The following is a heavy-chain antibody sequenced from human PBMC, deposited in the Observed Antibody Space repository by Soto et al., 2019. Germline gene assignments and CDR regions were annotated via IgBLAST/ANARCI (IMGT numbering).Heavy chain of an antibody. CDR1: GYTITSYA. CDR3: ARDLGVGAASDY. CDR2: INAGNGNT. D-gene: IGHD1-26*01. Sequence: QVQLVQSGAEVKKPGASVKVSCKASGYTITSYAMHWVRQAPGQRLEWMGWINAGNGNTKYSQKFQGRVTITRDTSASTAYMELSSLRSEDTAVYYCARDLGVGAASDYWGQGTLVTVSS. V-gene: IGHV1-3*01. J-gene: IGHJ4*02.